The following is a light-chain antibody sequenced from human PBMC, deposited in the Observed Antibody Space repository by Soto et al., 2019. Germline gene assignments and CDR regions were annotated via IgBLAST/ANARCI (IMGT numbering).Light chain of an antibody. J-gene: IGLJ1*01. Sequence: QSVLTQPPSASGSAGQSVTISCTGTSTDVGGYNYVSWYQQHPGKAPKLTIYEVSKRPSGVPDRFSGSKSGNTASLTVSGLQAEDEADYYCSSYAGNNIHYVFGTGTKVTAL. CDR2: EVS. V-gene: IGLV2-8*01. CDR3: SSYAGNNIHYV. CDR1: STDVGGYNY.